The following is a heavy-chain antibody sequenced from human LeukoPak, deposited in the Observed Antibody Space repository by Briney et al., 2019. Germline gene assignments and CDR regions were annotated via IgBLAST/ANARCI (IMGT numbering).Heavy chain of an antibody. J-gene: IGHJ4*02. CDR1: GFTFSSYS. V-gene: IGHV3-21*01. CDR2: ISSSSSYI. CDR3: AISGSRGYYDILTGYYTLDY. Sequence: GGSLRLSCAASGFTFSSYSMNWVRQAPGKGLEWVSSISSSSSYIYYADSVKGRFTISRDNAKNSLYLQMNSLRAEDTAVYYCAISGSRGYYDILTGYYTLDYWGQGTLVTVSS. D-gene: IGHD3-9*01.